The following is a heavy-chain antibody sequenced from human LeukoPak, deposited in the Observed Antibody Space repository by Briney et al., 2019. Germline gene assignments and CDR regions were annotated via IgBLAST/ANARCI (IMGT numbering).Heavy chain of an antibody. CDR3: AKAGSSGYLSYFDY. J-gene: IGHJ4*02. CDR2: ISGSGGST. Sequence: GVSLRLSCAASGFTFSSYAMSWVRQAPGKGLEWVSAISGSGGSTYYADSVKGRFTISRDNSKNTLYLQMNSLRAEDTAVYYCAKAGSSGYLSYFDYWGQGTLVTVSS. V-gene: IGHV3-23*01. CDR1: GFTFSSYA. D-gene: IGHD3-22*01.